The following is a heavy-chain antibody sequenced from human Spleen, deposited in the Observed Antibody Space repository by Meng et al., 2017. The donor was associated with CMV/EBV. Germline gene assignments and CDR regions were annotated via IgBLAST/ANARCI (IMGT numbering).Heavy chain of an antibody. J-gene: IGHJ4*02. CDR2: LRYDGNNK. V-gene: IGHV3-30*02. D-gene: IGHD1-7*01. CDR1: GITFSNYG. Sequence: GESLKISCAASGITFSNYGMHWVRQAPGEGLEWVAFLRYDGNNKYYTDSVKGRFTISRDNSKNTLYLQMNSLRAEDTAVYYCAKDNWNYRSYFDYWGQGTLVTVSS. CDR3: AKDNWNYRSYFDY.